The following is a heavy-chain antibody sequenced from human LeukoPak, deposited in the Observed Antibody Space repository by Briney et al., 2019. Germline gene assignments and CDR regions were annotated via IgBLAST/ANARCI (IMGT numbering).Heavy chain of an antibody. CDR1: GFTFSSYA. Sequence: GGSLRLSCAASGFTFSSYAMHWVRQAPGKGLEWVAVISYDGSNKYYADSVKGRFTISRDNSKDTLYLQMNSLRAEDTAVYYCARDASRATVTWFDPWGQGTLVTVSS. V-gene: IGHV3-30-3*01. CDR2: ISYDGSNK. J-gene: IGHJ5*02. CDR3: ARDASRATVTWFDP. D-gene: IGHD4-17*01.